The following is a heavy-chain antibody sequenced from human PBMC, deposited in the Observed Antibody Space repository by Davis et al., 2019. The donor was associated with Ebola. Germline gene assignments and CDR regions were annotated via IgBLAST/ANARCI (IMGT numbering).Heavy chain of an antibody. D-gene: IGHD3-22*01. Sequence: ASVKVSCKASGYTFTAYYIQWVRQAPGQGLEWMGRINPNSGGTNFAQKFRGRVTMTSDTSISTAHLELSRLGSDDTAVYWCARGGITMTVVPRDYYHGLDVWGQGTTVIVSS. V-gene: IGHV1-2*06. CDR2: INPNSGGT. CDR1: GYTFTAYY. J-gene: IGHJ6*02. CDR3: ARGGITMTVVPRDYYHGLDV.